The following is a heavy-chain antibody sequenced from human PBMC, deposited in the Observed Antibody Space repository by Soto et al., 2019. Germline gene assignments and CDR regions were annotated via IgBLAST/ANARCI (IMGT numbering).Heavy chain of an antibody. J-gene: IGHJ4*02. CDR1: GFTFSSYA. V-gene: IGHV3-30-3*01. Sequence: GGSLRLSCAASGFTFSSYAMHWVRQAPGKGLEWVAVISYDGSNKYYADSVKGRFTISRDNSKNTLYLQMNSLRAEDTAVYYCASLVTYYYDSSGYLADYWGQGTLVTVSS. CDR3: ASLVTYYYDSSGYLADY. CDR2: ISYDGSNK. D-gene: IGHD3-22*01.